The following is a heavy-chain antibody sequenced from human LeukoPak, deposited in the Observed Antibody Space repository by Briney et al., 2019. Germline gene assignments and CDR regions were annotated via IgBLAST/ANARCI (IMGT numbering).Heavy chain of an antibody. V-gene: IGHV3-48*01. D-gene: IGHD3-22*01. CDR1: GFTFSTYS. J-gene: IGHJ4*02. CDR2: ISSSSSTI. Sequence: AGGSLRLSCAASGFTFSTYSMNWVRQAPGKGLEWVSYISSSSSTIYYADSVKGRFTISRDNAKNTLSLQMNSLRAEDTAVYYCARDYYDGIGYYYEDYWGQGTLVTVSS. CDR3: ARDYYDGIGYYYEDY.